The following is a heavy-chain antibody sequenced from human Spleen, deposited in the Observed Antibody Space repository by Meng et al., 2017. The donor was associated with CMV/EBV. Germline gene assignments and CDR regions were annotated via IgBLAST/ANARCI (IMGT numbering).Heavy chain of an antibody. D-gene: IGHD2-2*01. CDR1: GGSITSYY. CDR3: ARIYCSSTSCGWFDP. V-gene: IGHV4-59*01. J-gene: IGHJ5*02. CDR2: IYYSEST. Sequence: SETLSLTCTVSGGSITSYYWSWIRQPPGKGLEWIGYIYYSESTSYNPSLKSRVTISKDTSKNQFSLKLTSVTAADTAVYYCARIYCSSTSCGWFDPWGQGTLVTVSS.